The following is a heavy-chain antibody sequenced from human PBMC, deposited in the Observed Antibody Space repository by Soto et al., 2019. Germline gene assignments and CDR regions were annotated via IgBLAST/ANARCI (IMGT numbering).Heavy chain of an antibody. CDR1: GYTFTNYG. CDR3: AIERQWEPLLY. V-gene: IGHV1-18*04. CDR2: VSAYNRNT. Sequence: QVRLVQSGLEVKKPGASVRLSCKTSGYTFTNYGVTWVRQAPGQGLEWMGWVSAYNRNTNYAQKFEDRVIMTTDTSSSTAYLELRNLQSDDTAVYYCAIERQWEPLLYWGEGTLVTVS. J-gene: IGHJ4*02. D-gene: IGHD1-26*01.